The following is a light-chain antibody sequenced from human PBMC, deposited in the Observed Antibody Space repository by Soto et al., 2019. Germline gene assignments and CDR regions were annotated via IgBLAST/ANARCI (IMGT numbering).Light chain of an antibody. CDR2: GNS. J-gene: IGLJ2*01. V-gene: IGLV1-40*01. CDR1: SSNIGAGYD. Sequence: QPVLTQPPSVSGAPGQRVTISCTGSSSNIGAGYDVHWYQQLPGTAPKLLIYGNSNRPSGVPDRFSGSKSGTSASLAITGLQAEDEAYYYCQSYDSSLSGPVFGGGTKLTVL. CDR3: QSYDSSLSGPV.